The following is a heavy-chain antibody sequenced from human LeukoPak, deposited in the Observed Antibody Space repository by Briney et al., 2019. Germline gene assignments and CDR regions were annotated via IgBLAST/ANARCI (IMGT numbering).Heavy chain of an antibody. CDR2: IIPIFGTA. CDR1: GGTFSSYA. D-gene: IGHD3-3*01. Sequence: SVKVSCKASGGTFSSYAISWVRQAPGQGLEWMGGIIPIFGTANYAQKFQGRVTITADESTSTAYMELSSLRSEDTAVYYCATRILRFLEWEPTNYYYYYGMDVWGQGTTVTVSS. CDR3: ATRILRFLEWEPTNYYYYYGMDV. V-gene: IGHV1-69*13. J-gene: IGHJ6*02.